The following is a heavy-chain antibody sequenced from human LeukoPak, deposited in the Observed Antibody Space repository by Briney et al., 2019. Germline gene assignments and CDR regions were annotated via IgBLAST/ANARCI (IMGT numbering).Heavy chain of an antibody. V-gene: IGHV3-23*01. J-gene: IGHJ4*02. CDR1: GFTFSSYA. CDR3: AIYQSTRYFDWLSQPLFDY. Sequence: SGGSLRLSCAASGFTFSSYAMSWVRQAPGKGLEWVSAISGSGGSTYYADSVKGRFTISRDNSKNTLYLQMNSLRAEDTAVYYCAIYQSTRYFDWLSQPLFDYGGQGTLVTVSS. D-gene: IGHD3-9*01. CDR2: ISGSGGST.